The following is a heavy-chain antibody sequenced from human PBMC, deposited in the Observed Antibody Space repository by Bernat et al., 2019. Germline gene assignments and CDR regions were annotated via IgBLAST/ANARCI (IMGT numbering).Heavy chain of an antibody. D-gene: IGHD1-7*01. CDR3: ARERGTTYAFDI. CDR1: GGRGRREA. V-gene: IGHV1-69*01. J-gene: IGHJ3*02. Sequence: GKRGKEGEEGKKKGASVKGEGKEEGGRGRREAISWVRQAPGKGREGRGGSIPIFGTANYAQKFQGRVTITADEATSTAYMELSSLRSEDTAVYYCARERGTTYAFDIWGQGTMVPVSS. CDR2: SIPIFGTA.